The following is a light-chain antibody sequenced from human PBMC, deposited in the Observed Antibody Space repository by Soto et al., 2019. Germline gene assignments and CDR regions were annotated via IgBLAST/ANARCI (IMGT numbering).Light chain of an antibody. CDR1: SSDVGSYNL. CDR2: EGS. CDR3: CSYAGSSTPVV. Sequence: QSALTQPASVSGSPGQSITISCTGTSSDVGSYNLVSWYQQHPGKAPKLMIYEGSKRPPGVSNRFSGSKSGNTASLTISGFQAEYEADYYCCSYAGSSTPVVFGGGTKLTVL. J-gene: IGLJ2*01. V-gene: IGLV2-23*01.